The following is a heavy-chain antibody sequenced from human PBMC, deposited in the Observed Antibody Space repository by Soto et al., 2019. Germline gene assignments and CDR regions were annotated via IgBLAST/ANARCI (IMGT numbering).Heavy chain of an antibody. D-gene: IGHD2-15*01. CDR3: ARGGHSSGGSPLFDY. CDR2: IYYSGST. J-gene: IGHJ4*02. Sequence: PSETLSLTCAVYGGSFSGYYWSWIRQPPGKGLEWIGYIYYSGSTYYNPSLKSRVTISVDTSKNQFSLKLSSVTAADTAVYYCARGGHSSGGSPLFDYLRQGTLVPASS. V-gene: IGHV4-30-4*08. CDR1: GGSFSGYY.